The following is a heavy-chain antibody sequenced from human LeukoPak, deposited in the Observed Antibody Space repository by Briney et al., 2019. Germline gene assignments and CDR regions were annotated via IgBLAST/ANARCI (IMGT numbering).Heavy chain of an antibody. J-gene: IGHJ5*02. CDR3: AIGRIIAVPVTYWFDP. V-gene: IGHV1-2*02. CDR2: INPNTGET. Sequence: ASVKVSCKASGNTFTGNFMHWVRQAPGQGLEWMGWINPNTGETNYAQNFQDRVTMTRDTSNTTVYRELGRLTSDDTAVNYGAIGRIIAVPVTYWFDPWGQGTLVTVSS. D-gene: IGHD6-19*01. CDR1: GNTFTGNF.